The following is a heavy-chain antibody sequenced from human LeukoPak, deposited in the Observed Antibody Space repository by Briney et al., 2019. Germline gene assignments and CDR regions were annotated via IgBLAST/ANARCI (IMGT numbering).Heavy chain of an antibody. Sequence: GGSLRLSCAASGFTVSSNYMSWVRQAPGKGLEWVSVIYSGGSTYYADSVKGRFTISRDNSKNTLYLQMNSLRAEDTAVYYCAKDTPFGWPFDYWGQGTLVTVSS. CDR2: IYSGGST. CDR1: GFTVSSNY. V-gene: IGHV3-53*01. J-gene: IGHJ4*02. CDR3: AKDTPFGWPFDY. D-gene: IGHD6-19*01.